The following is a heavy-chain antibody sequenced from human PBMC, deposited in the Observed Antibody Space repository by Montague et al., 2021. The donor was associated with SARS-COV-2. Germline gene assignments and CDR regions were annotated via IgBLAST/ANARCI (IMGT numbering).Heavy chain of an antibody. CDR1: GFSIGSGDY. CDR3: VREKAGGLRKVFDI. CDR2: IYHSGTT. Sequence: SETLSLTCTVSGFSIGSGDYWGWIRQPPGKGLEWIGSIYHSGTTYYNPSPQSRLTMSIDTSTNQFSLRLTSVTAADTAVFFCVREKAGGLRKVFDIWGQGTTVTVSS. V-gene: IGHV4-38-2*02. J-gene: IGHJ3*02.